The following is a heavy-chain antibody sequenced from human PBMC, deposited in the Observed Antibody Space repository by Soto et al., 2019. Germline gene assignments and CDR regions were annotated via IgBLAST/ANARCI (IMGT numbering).Heavy chain of an antibody. CDR2: ISWNSGSI. J-gene: IGHJ6*03. V-gene: IGHV3-9*01. D-gene: IGHD1-7*01. CDR1: GFTFDNYA. CDR3: AKAMKGIESNRNYVPDQLYYYSMDL. Sequence: GGSLRLSCAASGFTFDNYAMHWVRQTPGKALEWVSGISWNSGSIGYADSVKGRFTISRDNAKNSLYLQMNSLGAEDTALYYCAKAMKGIESNRNYVPDQLYYYSMDLWGKGTTVTVSS.